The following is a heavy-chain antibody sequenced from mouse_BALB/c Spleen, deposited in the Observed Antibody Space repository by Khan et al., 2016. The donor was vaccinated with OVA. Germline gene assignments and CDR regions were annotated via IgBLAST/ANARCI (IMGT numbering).Heavy chain of an antibody. J-gene: IGHJ1*01. Sequence: QIQLVQSGPELKKPGETVKISCKASGYTFTDYSMNWVKQAPGKGLKWMGWINTETGEPTYADDFKGRFAFSLETSARTAFLQINNLKNEDAATYFCAGRRDWYFDGWGAGTTVTVSS. CDR2: INTETGEP. V-gene: IGHV9-2-1*01. CDR3: AGRRDWYFDG. CDR1: GYTFTDYS.